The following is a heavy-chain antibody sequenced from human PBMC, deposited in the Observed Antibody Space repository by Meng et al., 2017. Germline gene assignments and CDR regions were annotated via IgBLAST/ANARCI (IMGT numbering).Heavy chain of an antibody. D-gene: IGHD4-17*01. V-gene: IGHV1-69*06. Sequence: SVKVSCKASGGTFSSYAISWVRQAPGQGLEWMGGIIPIFGTANYAQKFQGRVTITADKSTSTAYMELSSLRSEDTAVYYCARTARVDYGDYGLPDQPYYYYYGMDVWGQGTTVTVSS. CDR3: ARTARVDYGDYGLPDQPYYYYYGMDV. CDR2: IIPIFGTA. J-gene: IGHJ6*02. CDR1: GGTFSSYA.